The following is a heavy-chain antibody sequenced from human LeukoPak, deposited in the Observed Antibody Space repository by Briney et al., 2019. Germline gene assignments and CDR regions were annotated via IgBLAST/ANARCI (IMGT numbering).Heavy chain of an antibody. CDR3: ARDPSGCSSTSCYGNY. Sequence: GGSLRLSCAASGFTFSSYEMNWVRQAPGKGLEWVSYISSSGSTIYYADSVKGRFTISRDNAKNSLYLQMNSLRAEDTAVYYCARDPSGCSSTSCYGNYWGQGTLVTVSS. V-gene: IGHV3-48*03. J-gene: IGHJ4*02. CDR2: ISSSGSTI. CDR1: GFTFSSYE. D-gene: IGHD2-2*01.